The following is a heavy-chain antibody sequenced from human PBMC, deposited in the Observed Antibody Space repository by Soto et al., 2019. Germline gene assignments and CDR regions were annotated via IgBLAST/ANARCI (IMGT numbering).Heavy chain of an antibody. J-gene: IGHJ3*02. CDR2: IYSSGST. Sequence: QVQLQESGPGLVKPSETLSLTCTVSGGSVSSGSYYWSWIRQPPGKVLEWIGYIYSSGSTNYNPSLKRRVTISVDTAKNQFSLKLSSVTAADTAVYYCARGSGPNDAFDIWGQGTMVTVSS. V-gene: IGHV4-61*01. D-gene: IGHD2-15*01. CDR1: GGSVSSGSYY. CDR3: ARGSGPNDAFDI.